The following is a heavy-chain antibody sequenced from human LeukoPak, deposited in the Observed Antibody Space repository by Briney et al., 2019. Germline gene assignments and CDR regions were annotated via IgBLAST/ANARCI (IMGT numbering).Heavy chain of an antibody. CDR1: GGSFSGYY. D-gene: IGHD2-15*01. CDR3: VTEPGYCTGGRCYGGWFDP. V-gene: IGHV4-34*01. J-gene: IGHJ5*02. CDR2: INHSGNT. Sequence: SETLSLTCAVYGGSFSGYYWSWIRQAPGKGLEWIGEINHSGNTNYSPSLKSRVTISVDTSKNQFSLKLSSVTAADTAVYYCVTEPGYCTGGRCYGGWFDPWGQGTLVTVSS.